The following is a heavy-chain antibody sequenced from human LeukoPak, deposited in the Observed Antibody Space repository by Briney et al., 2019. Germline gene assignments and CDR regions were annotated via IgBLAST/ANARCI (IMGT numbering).Heavy chain of an antibody. Sequence: SETLSLTCTVSGDSISSINWWTWIRLSPEKWLEWIGEIHHSGKTNYNPSLKSRVNISLDKSKNHFSLRVNSVVAADTAIYYCARAPDTAIPYYYMDVWGKGTTVTVSS. CDR1: GDSISSINW. CDR3: ARAPDTAIPYYYMDV. V-gene: IGHV4-4*02. J-gene: IGHJ6*03. D-gene: IGHD5-18*01. CDR2: IHHSGKT.